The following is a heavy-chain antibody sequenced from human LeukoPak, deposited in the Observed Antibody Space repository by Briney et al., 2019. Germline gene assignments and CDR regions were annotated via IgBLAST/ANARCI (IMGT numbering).Heavy chain of an antibody. CDR3: ARDRAAADLDY. D-gene: IGHD6-13*01. Sequence: GGSLRLSCAASGFTFSSYGMHWVRQAPGKGLEGVAVIWYDGSNKFYADSVKGRFTISRDNSKNTLYLQMNCLRAEDTAVYYCARDRAAADLDYWGQGTLVTVSS. CDR1: GFTFSSYG. CDR2: IWYDGSNK. J-gene: IGHJ4*02. V-gene: IGHV3-33*01.